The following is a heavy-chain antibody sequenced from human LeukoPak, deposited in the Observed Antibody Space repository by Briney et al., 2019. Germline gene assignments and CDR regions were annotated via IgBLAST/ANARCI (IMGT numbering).Heavy chain of an antibody. D-gene: IGHD3-10*01. CDR1: GYTFTSYG. V-gene: IGHV1-18*01. J-gene: IGHJ6*02. CDR3: ATGTMVRGVIYGMDV. Sequence: ASVKVSCKASGYTFTSYGISWVRQAPGQGLEWMGWISAYNGNTNYAQKLQGRVTMTEDTSTDTAYMELSSLRSEDTAVYYCATGTMVRGVIYGMDVWGQGTTVTVSS. CDR2: ISAYNGNT.